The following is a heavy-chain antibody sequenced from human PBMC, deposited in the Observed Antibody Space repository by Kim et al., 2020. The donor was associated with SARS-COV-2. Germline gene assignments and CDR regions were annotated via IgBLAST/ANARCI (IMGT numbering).Heavy chain of an antibody. Sequence: GGSLRLSCAASGFTFSSYAMSWVRQAPGKGLEWVSAISGSGGSTYYADSVKGRFTISRDNSKNTLYLKMNSLRAEDTAVYYCAKALLGYCRGGRCWERYYGMDVWGQGTTVTVSS. J-gene: IGHJ6*02. CDR1: GFTFSSYA. CDR3: AKALLGYCRGGRCWERYYGMDV. D-gene: IGHD2-15*01. CDR2: ISGSGGST. V-gene: IGHV3-23*01.